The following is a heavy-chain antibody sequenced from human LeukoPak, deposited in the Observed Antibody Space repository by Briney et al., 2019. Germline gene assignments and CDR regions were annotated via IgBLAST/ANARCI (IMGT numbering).Heavy chain of an antibody. D-gene: IGHD3-3*01. J-gene: IGHJ6*02. CDR2: INHSGST. V-gene: IGHV4-39*07. CDR1: GGSISSGGYY. CDR3: ASNRRITIFGVVNYYYYYYGMDV. Sequence: PSETLSLTCTVSGGSISSGGYYWSWIRQPPGKGLEWIGEINHSGSTNYNPSLKSRVTISVDTSKNQFSLKLSSVTAADTAVYYCASNRRITIFGVVNYYYYYYGMDVWGQGTTVTVSS.